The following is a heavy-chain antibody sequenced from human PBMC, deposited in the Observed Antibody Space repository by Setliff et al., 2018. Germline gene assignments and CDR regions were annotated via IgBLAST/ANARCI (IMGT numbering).Heavy chain of an antibody. D-gene: IGHD2-15*01. CDR3: ARDRVVVLAGRRGFYFDY. CDR1: GGSFSDYY. Sequence: SETLSLTCAASGGSFSDYYWTWIRQPPGKGLEWIGEINHSGTTNYNPSLKSRVTISLDTSKNQFSLKLSSVTAADTAVYYCARDRVVVLAGRRGFYFDYWGQGTLVTVSS. CDR2: INHSGTT. V-gene: IGHV4-34*01. J-gene: IGHJ4*02.